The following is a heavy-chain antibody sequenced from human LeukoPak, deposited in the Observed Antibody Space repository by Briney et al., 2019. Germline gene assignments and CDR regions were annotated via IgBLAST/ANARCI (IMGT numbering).Heavy chain of an antibody. CDR2: INAGNGNT. V-gene: IGHV1-3*01. J-gene: IGHJ4*02. Sequence: ASVKVSCKASGYTFTSYAMHWVRQAPGQRLEWMGWINAGNGNTEYSQKFQGRVTITRDTSASTAYMELSSLRSEDTAVYYCARDPSTTKPTLTHDFWSGYYDYWGQGTLVTVSS. CDR1: GYTFTSYA. CDR3: ARDPSTTKPTLTHDFWSGYYDY. D-gene: IGHD3-3*01.